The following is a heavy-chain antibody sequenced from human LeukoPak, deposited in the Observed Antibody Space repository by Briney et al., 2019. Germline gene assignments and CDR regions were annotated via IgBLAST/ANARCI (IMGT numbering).Heavy chain of an antibody. CDR1: GYTFTNYG. V-gene: IGHV1-18*01. CDR3: ARVYYYGSGSYYNAANPGQGVYSLGDWFDP. D-gene: IGHD3-10*01. J-gene: IGHJ5*02. CDR2: ISAYNGNT. Sequence: ASVKVSCKTSGYTFTNYGISWVRQAPGLGLEWMGWISAYNGNTNYAQKLQGRVTMTTDTSTSTAYMELRSLRSDDTAVYYCARVYYYGSGSYYNAANPGQGVYSLGDWFDPWGQGTLVTVSS.